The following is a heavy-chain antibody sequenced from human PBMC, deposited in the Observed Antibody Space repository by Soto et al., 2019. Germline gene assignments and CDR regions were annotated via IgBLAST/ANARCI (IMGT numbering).Heavy chain of an antibody. D-gene: IGHD3-22*01. Sequence: QVQLVQSGAEVKKPGASVKVSCKASGYTFTGDYMHWVRQAPGQGLEWMGWINPNSGGTNYAQKFQGRVTRTRDTSISTAYVELSRLKSDDTAMYYCAREPYSDNSGYYHSFDFWGQGTLVTVSS. CDR1: GYTFTGDY. CDR3: AREPYSDNSGYYHSFDF. J-gene: IGHJ4*02. CDR2: INPNSGGT. V-gene: IGHV1-2*02.